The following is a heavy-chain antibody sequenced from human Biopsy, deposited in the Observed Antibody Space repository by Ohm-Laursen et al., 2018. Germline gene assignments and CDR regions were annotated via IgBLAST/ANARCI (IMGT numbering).Heavy chain of an antibody. V-gene: IGHV1-24*01. CDR1: GYTLTDLS. CDR3: AGDINNWNVNY. D-gene: IGHD1-20*01. J-gene: IGHJ4*02. Sequence: GASVNASCKVSGYTLTDLSMHWVRQAPGKGLEWMGGFAPENGKTIYAQKFQGRVTMTEDTSTDTAYMELSNLRSEDTAVYYCAGDINNWNVNYWGQGTLVIVSS. CDR2: FAPENGKT.